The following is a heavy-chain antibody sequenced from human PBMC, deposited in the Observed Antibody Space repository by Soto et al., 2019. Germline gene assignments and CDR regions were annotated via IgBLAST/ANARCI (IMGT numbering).Heavy chain of an antibody. D-gene: IGHD2-8*01. V-gene: IGHV3-7*05. J-gene: IGHJ5*02. CDR3: ARRLLMVYADLTWFDP. CDR1: GFTFSSYW. Sequence: EVQLVESGGGLVQPGGSLRLSCAASGFTFSSYWMSWVRQAPGKGLEWVANIKQDGSEKYYVDSVKGRFTISRDNAKNSLYLQMNSLRAEDTAVYYCARRLLMVYADLTWFDPWGQGTLVTVSS. CDR2: IKQDGSEK.